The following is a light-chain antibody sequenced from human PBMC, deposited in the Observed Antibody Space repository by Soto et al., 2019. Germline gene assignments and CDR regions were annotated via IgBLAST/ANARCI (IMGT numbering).Light chain of an antibody. Sequence: EIVMTQSPATLSVSPGERATLSCRASQSVSSNLAWYQQKPGQAPRLLIYGASTRATGIPARFSGSGSGTEFTLTISSLQPEDFAVYYCQQYNNWWTFGQGTMVDI. J-gene: IGKJ1*01. CDR3: QQYNNWWT. CDR2: GAS. CDR1: QSVSSN. V-gene: IGKV3-15*01.